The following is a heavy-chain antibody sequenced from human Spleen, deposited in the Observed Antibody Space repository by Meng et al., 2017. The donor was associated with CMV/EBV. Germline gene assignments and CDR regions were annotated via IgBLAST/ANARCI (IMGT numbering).Heavy chain of an antibody. CDR1: GGTFSSYT. CDR3: AMTYYYDGSDYYDDPFDV. J-gene: IGHJ3*01. V-gene: IGHV1-69*02. CDR2: IIPILNIA. Sequence: SVKVSCKASGGTFSSYTLSWVRQAPGQGLEWMGRIIPILNIANYAQKFQGRVTMTRDTSISTAYVELSRLRSDDTAMFYCAMTYYYDGSDYYDDPFDVWGQGTLVTVSS. D-gene: IGHD3-22*01.